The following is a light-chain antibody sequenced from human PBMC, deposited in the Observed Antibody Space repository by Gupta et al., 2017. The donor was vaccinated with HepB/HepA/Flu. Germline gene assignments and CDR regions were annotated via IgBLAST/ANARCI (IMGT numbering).Light chain of an antibody. CDR1: QSISSW. Sequence: DLQMPQSPSTLSASVGDRVTITCRASQSISSWLAWYQQKPGKAPNLLIYKASNLESGVPSRFSGSGSGTXFTLTIXRLQPDDFATYYCQQDNKSLFTFGXGTKLEIK. CDR3: QQDNKSLFT. V-gene: IGKV1-5*03. J-gene: IGKJ2*01. CDR2: KAS.